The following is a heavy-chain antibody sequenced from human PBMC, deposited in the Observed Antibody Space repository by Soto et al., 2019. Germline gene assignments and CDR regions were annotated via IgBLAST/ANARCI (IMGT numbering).Heavy chain of an antibody. V-gene: IGHV3-23*01. CDR3: ARDLCSGGSCYSFGYYYYYGMDV. D-gene: IGHD2-15*01. CDR2: ISGSGGST. Sequence: GGALRLSCSAFGFTFSSYAMSWVRQAPGKWLEWVSAISGSGGSTYYADSVKGRFTISRENSKNTLYLQMKSLRAEDTAVYYCARDLCSGGSCYSFGYYYYYGMDVWGQGTTVTV. CDR1: GFTFSSYA. J-gene: IGHJ6*02.